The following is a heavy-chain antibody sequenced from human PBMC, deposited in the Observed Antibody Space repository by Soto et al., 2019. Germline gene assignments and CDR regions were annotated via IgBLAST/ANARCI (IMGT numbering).Heavy chain of an antibody. J-gene: IGHJ6*02. V-gene: IGHV4-30-4*01. Sequence: QVQLQESGPGLVKPSQTLSLTCTVSGGSISSGDYYWSWIRQPPGKGLEWIGYIYYSGSTYYNPSLKGRVIISVDTSTNQFSLKLSSVTAADTAVYYCARGQPDDGDYVARADYYYYGMDVWGQGTTVTVSS. CDR3: ARGQPDDGDYVARADYYYYGMDV. CDR2: IYYSGST. CDR1: GGSISSGDYY. D-gene: IGHD4-17*01.